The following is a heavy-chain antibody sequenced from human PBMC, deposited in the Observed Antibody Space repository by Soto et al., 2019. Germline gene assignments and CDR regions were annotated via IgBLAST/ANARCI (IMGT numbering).Heavy chain of an antibody. D-gene: IGHD2-2*01. CDR2: INPRGGSA. CDR3: ARAFHSSTNLGWVDP. J-gene: IGHJ5*02. CDR1: GYTFISYY. Sequence: ASVKVSCKASGYTFISYYMHWVRQAPGQGLEWMGTINPRGGSATYAQKLQGRVSMTTDTSTSTVYMELSSLRSEDTAVYYCARAFHSSTNLGWVDPWGQGTLVTVSS. V-gene: IGHV1-46*04.